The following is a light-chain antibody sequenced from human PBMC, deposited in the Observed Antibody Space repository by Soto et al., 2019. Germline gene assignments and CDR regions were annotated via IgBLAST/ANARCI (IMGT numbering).Light chain of an antibody. J-gene: IGLJ2*01. CDR3: AAWDDSLNDVV. V-gene: IGLV1-44*01. CDR1: NSNIGVNA. CDR2: SNN. Sequence: QPVLTQPHSASGTPGQRVTISCSGSNSNIGVNAVIWYQQLPGTAPKLLMYSNNQRPSGVPDRFSGSKSGTSASLAISGLHSEDEADYYCAAWDDSLNDVVFGGGTKLTVL.